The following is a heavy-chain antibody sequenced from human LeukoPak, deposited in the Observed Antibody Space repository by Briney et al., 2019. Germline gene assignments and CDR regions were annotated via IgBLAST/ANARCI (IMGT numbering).Heavy chain of an antibody. CDR1: GVSFSGYY. V-gene: IGHV4-39*01. CDR2: IYYSGST. D-gene: IGHD1-20*01. Sequence: SETLSLTCAVYGVSFSGYYWGWIRQPPGKGLEWIGSIYYSGSTYYNPSLKSRVTISVDTSKNQLSLKLSSVTAADTAVYYCARLSYNWNPEDWGQGTLVTVSS. CDR3: ARLSYNWNPED. J-gene: IGHJ4*02.